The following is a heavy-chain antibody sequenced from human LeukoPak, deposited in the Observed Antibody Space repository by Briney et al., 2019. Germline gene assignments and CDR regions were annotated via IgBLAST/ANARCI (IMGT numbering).Heavy chain of an antibody. Sequence: PSETLSLTCTVSGGSISSCSYYWGWIRQPPGKGLEWIGSIYYSGSTYYNPSLKSRVTISVDTSKNQFSLKLSSVTAADTAVYYCAREGDIVGATSPDYWGQGTLVTVSS. CDR1: GGSISSCSYY. V-gene: IGHV4-39*02. CDR2: IYYSGST. J-gene: IGHJ4*02. D-gene: IGHD1-26*01. CDR3: AREGDIVGATSPDY.